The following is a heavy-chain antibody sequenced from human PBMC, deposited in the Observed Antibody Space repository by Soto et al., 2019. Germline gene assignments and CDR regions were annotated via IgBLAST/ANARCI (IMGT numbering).Heavy chain of an antibody. D-gene: IGHD4-17*01. CDR2: IYQSGST. V-gene: IGHV4-4*02. Sequence: QVQLQESGPGLVKPSGTLSLTCAVSSGSISSSNWWSWVRQPPGKGLEWIGEIYQSGSTHYNPSPKSRVTISVDKSKNQFSLKLSSVTAADTAVYYCARVYGDYAPYSAYWGQGTLVTVSS. J-gene: IGHJ4*02. CDR3: ARVYGDYAPYSAY. CDR1: SGSISSSNW.